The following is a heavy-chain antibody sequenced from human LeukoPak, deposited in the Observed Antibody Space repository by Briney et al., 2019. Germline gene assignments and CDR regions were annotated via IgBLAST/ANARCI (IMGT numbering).Heavy chain of an antibody. CDR1: GFTFDDYA. J-gene: IGHJ4*02. Sequence: PGGSLRLSCAASGFTFDDYAMHWVRQAPGKGLEWVSGISRNSGSIGYADSVKGRFTISRDNAKNSLYLQMNSLRAEDTALYYCAKDIAHYYYDSSGYDYWGQGTLVTVSS. V-gene: IGHV3-9*01. CDR2: ISRNSGSI. D-gene: IGHD3-22*01. CDR3: AKDIAHYYYDSSGYDY.